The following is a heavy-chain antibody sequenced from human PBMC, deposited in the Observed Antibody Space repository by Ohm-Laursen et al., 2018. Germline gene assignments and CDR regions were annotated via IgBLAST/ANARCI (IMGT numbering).Heavy chain of an antibody. Sequence: ASVKVSCKASGYTFTGYYMHWVRQAPGQGLEWMGIINPDGVGSTTYAQKFQGRVTMTRDTSTSTVYMELSSLRAEDTAVYYCAKDHVPWGGAYNAYYFDYWGQGTLVTVSS. CDR2: INPDGVGST. CDR1: GYTFTGYY. CDR3: AKDHVPWGGAYNAYYFDY. V-gene: IGHV1-46*01. D-gene: IGHD3-16*01. J-gene: IGHJ4*02.